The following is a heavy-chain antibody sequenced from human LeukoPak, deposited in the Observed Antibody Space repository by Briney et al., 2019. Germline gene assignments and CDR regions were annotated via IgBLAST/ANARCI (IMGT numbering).Heavy chain of an antibody. CDR1: GFTFYDYI. CDR2: IGWDGSST. D-gene: IGHD7-27*01. Sequence: GGSLRLSCAAPGFTFYDYIMHWVRHAPGEGRESVSLIGWDGSSTYYADSVKGRFTISRDNSKNSLYLQMNSLRTEDTALYSCATGDVGLPFDYWGQGTLVTVSS. J-gene: IGHJ4*02. CDR3: ATGDVGLPFDY. V-gene: IGHV3-43*01.